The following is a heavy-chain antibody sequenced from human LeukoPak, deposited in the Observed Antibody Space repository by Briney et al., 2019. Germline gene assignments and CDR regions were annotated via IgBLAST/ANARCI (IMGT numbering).Heavy chain of an antibody. J-gene: IGHJ4*02. CDR3: AREGGYSSGWYYFDY. D-gene: IGHD6-19*01. CDR2: IIPIFGTA. CDR1: GGTFSSYA. Sequence: ASVKVSCKASGGTFSSYAISWVRQAPGQGLEWMGGIIPIFGTANYAQKFQGRVTITADESTSTAYMELSSLRSEGTAVYYCAREGGYSSGWYYFDYWGQGTLVTVSS. V-gene: IGHV1-69*13.